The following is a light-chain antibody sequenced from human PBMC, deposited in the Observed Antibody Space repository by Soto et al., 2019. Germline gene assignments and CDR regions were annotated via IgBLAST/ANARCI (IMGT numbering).Light chain of an antibody. V-gene: IGLV1-40*01. CDR2: GNN. CDR1: SSNIGAGYD. Sequence: QSVLTQPPSVSGAPGQRVTISCTGSSSNIGAGYDVHWYQQVPGTAPKLLIYGNNNRPSGVPDRFSASRSGTSASLTITGLQAEDEADYYCQSYDTILSGSIFGGGTQLTVL. CDR3: QSYDTILSGSI. J-gene: IGLJ2*01.